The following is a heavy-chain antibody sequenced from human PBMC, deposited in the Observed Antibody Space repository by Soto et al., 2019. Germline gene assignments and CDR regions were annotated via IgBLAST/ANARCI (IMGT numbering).Heavy chain of an antibody. CDR3: ARSPYSSGFYFDY. Sequence: QVQLQESGPGLVKPSQTLSLTCTVSGGSISSGDYYWSWIRQPPGKVLECIGYIYYSGSTYYNPSLRSRVTISVDTSKNQFSLKLSSVTAADTAVYYCARSPYSSGFYFDYWGQGTLVTVSS. CDR2: IYYSGST. V-gene: IGHV4-30-4*01. J-gene: IGHJ4*02. CDR1: GGSISSGDYY. D-gene: IGHD6-19*01.